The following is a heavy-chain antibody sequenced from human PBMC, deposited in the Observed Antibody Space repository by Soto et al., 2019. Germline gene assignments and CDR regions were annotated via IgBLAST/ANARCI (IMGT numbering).Heavy chain of an antibody. CDR3: ARAFFYQGSDSRGYSFYAFDF. CDR2: ISSHTGSS. CDR1: GYTFTSSG. D-gene: IGHD3-22*01. V-gene: IGHV1-18*01. J-gene: IGHJ3*01. Sequence: QVQLVQSGAEVKKPGASVKVSCKASGYTFTSSGMSWVRQAPGQGLEWMGWISSHTGSSEYAQRFQGTVTMTTDKSTSTAYMELRSLRADDTDIYYCARAFFYQGSDSRGYSFYAFDFWGQGTLVTVSS.